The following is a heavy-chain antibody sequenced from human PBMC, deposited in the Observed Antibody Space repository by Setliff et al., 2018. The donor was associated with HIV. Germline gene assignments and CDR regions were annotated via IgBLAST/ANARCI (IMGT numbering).Heavy chain of an antibody. J-gene: IGHJ4*02. D-gene: IGHD6-19*01. CDR2: ISTYNGNT. V-gene: IGHV1-18*01. Sequence: ASVKVSCKTSGYTFISYGVTWVRQVPGQGLEWVGWISTYNGNTNYAQKFQGRVTMTTDTSTSAAYLELRSLRSDDTAVYYCTRGTAVADTNTQPFKYWGQGALVTVSS. CDR1: GYTFISYG. CDR3: TRGTAVADTNTQPFKY.